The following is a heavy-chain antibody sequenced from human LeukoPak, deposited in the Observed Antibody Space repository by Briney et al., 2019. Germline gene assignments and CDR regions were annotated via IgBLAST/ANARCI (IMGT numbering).Heavy chain of an antibody. J-gene: IGHJ4*02. CDR1: GGSISSSNW. D-gene: IGHD6-19*01. CDR3: ARGLPYSSGNSDY. Sequence: SETLSLTCAVSGGSISSSNWWSWVRQPPGKGLEWIGEIYHSGSTNYNPSLKSRVTISVDKSKNQFSLKLSSVTAADTAVYYCARGLPYSSGNSDYWGQGTLVTVSS. V-gene: IGHV4-4*02. CDR2: IYHSGST.